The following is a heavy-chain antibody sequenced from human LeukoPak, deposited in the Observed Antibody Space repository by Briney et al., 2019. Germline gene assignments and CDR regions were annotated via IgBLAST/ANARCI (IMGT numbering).Heavy chain of an antibody. V-gene: IGHV1-18*01. CDR2: ISAYNGNT. D-gene: IGHD3-3*01. CDR1: GYTFTSYG. Sequence: GASVKVSCKASGYTFTSYGISWVRQAPGQGLEWMGWISAYNGNTNYAQKLQGRVTMTTDTSTSTAYMELRSLRSDDTAVYYCSRDFWSGYSAPLGYWGQGTLVTVSS. J-gene: IGHJ4*02. CDR3: SRDFWSGYSAPLGY.